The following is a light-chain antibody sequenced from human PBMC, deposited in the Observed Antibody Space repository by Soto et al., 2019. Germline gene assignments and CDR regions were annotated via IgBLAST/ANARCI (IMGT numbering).Light chain of an antibody. J-gene: IGKJ2*01. Sequence: DIQMTQSPSSLSASVGDRVTITCRASQSISSYLNWYQQKPGKATKLLIYAASSLQSGVPSRFSGSGSGKDFPLTISSLQPEDFATYYCQQSYSTPPYSFGQGTKLEIK. CDR3: QQSYSTPPYS. CDR1: QSISSY. V-gene: IGKV1-39*01. CDR2: AAS.